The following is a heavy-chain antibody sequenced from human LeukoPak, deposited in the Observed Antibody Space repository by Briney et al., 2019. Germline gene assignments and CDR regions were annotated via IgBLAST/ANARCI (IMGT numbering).Heavy chain of an antibody. Sequence: GGSLRLSCAASGFTVSSNYMNWVRQAPGKGLEWVSVLYSGGSANYADSVKGRFTFSRDNSMNTLYLQMNSLRAEDTAVYYCARDVQYYYHSRGPSGAFDIWGQGTMVTVSP. CDR3: ARDVQYYYHSRGPSGAFDI. CDR2: LYSGGSA. V-gene: IGHV3-66*01. CDR1: GFTVSSNY. J-gene: IGHJ3*02. D-gene: IGHD3-22*01.